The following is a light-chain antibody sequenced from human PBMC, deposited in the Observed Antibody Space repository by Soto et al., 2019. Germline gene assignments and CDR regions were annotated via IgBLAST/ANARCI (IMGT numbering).Light chain of an antibody. Sequence: EIVMTQSPATLSVSPGERAIFSCRASQSVDSKLAWYQQKLGQAPRLLIYDASTRATGIPARFSGSGSGTEFTLTISSLQSEDLAIYYCQQYYVWNTFGGGTKV. V-gene: IGKV3D-15*01. CDR2: DAS. CDR1: QSVDSK. J-gene: IGKJ4*01. CDR3: QQYYVWNT.